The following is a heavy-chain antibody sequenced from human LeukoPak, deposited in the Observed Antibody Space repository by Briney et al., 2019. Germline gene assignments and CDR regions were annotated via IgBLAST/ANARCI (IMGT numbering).Heavy chain of an antibody. CDR3: ARAERTVSGLDV. J-gene: IGHJ6*02. Sequence: VASVTVSFTASGYTLTAYYIHWVRQAPGQGLEWMGWMNPHSGGTNYAQKFRARVTMTTDTTINTAYLELTGLTSDDTALYYCARAERTVSGLDVWGQGTTVTVSS. V-gene: IGHV1-2*02. CDR2: MNPHSGGT. CDR1: GYTLTAYY. D-gene: IGHD2-2*01.